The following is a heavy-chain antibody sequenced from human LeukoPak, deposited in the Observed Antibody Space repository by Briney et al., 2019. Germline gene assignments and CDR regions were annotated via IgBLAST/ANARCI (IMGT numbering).Heavy chain of an antibody. CDR2: VYFRGGA. V-gene: IGHV4-59*08. CDR3: ARHSHGADRYRDSLDS. CDR1: DYISSYY. D-gene: IGHD2-21*01. J-gene: IGHJ4*02. Sequence: SETLSLTCSVSDYISSYYWGWIRQPPGKGLEWIGYVYFRGGATYNPSLKGRVTISEDTSKNRVSLKLNSVTAADTAIYYCARHSHGADRYRDSLDSWGQGILVTVSS.